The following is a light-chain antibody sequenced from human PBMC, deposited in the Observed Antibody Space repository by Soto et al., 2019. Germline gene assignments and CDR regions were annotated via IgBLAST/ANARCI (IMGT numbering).Light chain of an antibody. CDR3: QQYNNWPWT. CDR1: QSVSTN. Sequence: EIVMTQSPATLSVSPGERATLSCRASQSVSTNLAWYQQKPGQSPRLPIYGASTRATGVPARFSGSGSGTDFTLTISSLQSEDFAFYYCQQYNNWPWTFGQGTTGDIK. J-gene: IGKJ1*01. V-gene: IGKV3-15*01. CDR2: GAS.